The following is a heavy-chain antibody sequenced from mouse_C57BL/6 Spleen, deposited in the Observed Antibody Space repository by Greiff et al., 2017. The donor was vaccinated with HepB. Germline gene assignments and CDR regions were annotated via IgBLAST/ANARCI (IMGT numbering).Heavy chain of an antibody. V-gene: IGHV1-55*01. CDR1: GYTFTSYW. J-gene: IGHJ2*01. Sequence: VKLVESGAELVKPGASVKMSCKASGYTFTSYWITWVKQRPGQGLEWIGDIYPGSGSTNYNEKFKSKATLTVDTSSSTAYMQLSSLTSEDSAVYYCARSMITRYFDYWGQGTTLTVSS. CDR3: ARSMITRYFDY. D-gene: IGHD2-4*01. CDR2: IYPGSGST.